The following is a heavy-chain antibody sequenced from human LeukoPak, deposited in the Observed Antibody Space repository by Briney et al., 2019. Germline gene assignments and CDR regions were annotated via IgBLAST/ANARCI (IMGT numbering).Heavy chain of an antibody. D-gene: IGHD4-23*01. CDR1: GGSISSTSYY. V-gene: IGHV4-39*01. J-gene: IGHJ4*02. CDR3: ARALSVVNTCFDY. Sequence: KPSETLSLTCTVSGGSISSTSYYWGWIRQPPGKGLEWIGSVYYSGRTYYNPSLKSRVIISVDTSKNQFSLKLTSVTAADTAVYYCARALSVVNTCFDYWGQGTLVTVSS. CDR2: VYYSGRT.